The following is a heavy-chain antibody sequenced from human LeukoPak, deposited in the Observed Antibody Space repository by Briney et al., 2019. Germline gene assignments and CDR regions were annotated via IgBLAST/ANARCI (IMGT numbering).Heavy chain of an antibody. V-gene: IGHV4-39*02. CDR3: TREYSSSSDY. J-gene: IGHJ4*02. CDR2: IYYSGNT. D-gene: IGHD6-6*01. Sequence: GSLRLSCAASGFTFSNYAMSWVRQPPGKGLEWIGSIYYSGNTYYNPSLKSRVTISVDTSKNQFSLKLTSVTAADTAVYYCTREYSSSSDYWGQGTLVTVSS. CDR1: GFTFSNYA.